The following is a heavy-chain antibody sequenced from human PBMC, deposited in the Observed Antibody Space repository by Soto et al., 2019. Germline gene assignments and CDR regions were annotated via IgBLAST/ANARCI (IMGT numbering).Heavy chain of an antibody. D-gene: IGHD3-22*01. CDR3: STDSYSDMTVVRLDN. CDR2: IKSKTDGGTT. CDR1: GFTFSNAW. V-gene: IGHV3-15*07. J-gene: IGHJ4*01. Sequence: EVQLVESGGGLGQPGGSLRLSCAASGFTFSNAWINWVRQAPGKGLEWVGRIKSKTDGGTTDFAAPVKGRFAISRDDSKNIAYMQMNSLNIEDTAVYYCSTDSYSDMTVVRLDNWGHGTLVTVSS.